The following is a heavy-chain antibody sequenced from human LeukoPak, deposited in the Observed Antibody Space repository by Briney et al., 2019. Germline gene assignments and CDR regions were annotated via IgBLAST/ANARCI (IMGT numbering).Heavy chain of an antibody. D-gene: IGHD1-1*01. Sequence: ASVKVSCKTSGYTFTTYGITWVRQAPGQGLEWMGWISAYNGNTAYAQKFQGRVTVTTDTSTRTASMDLRSLRSDDTAVYYCAIVDTTGGFDYWGQGTLVTVSS. V-gene: IGHV1-18*04. J-gene: IGHJ4*02. CDR1: GYTFTTYG. CDR2: ISAYNGNT. CDR3: AIVDTTGGFDY.